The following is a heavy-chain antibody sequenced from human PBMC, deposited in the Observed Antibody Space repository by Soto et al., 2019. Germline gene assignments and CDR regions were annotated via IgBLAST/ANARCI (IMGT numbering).Heavy chain of an antibody. Sequence: GGSLTLSCAVSGFTFTNAWINWVRQAPVKGLEWVGRIKSKTDGGTTDYAEPVKGRFAISRDDSNNMVYLQMNSLKIEDTAVYYCTTDSYSTIIIVRFDYWGHGTLVTVSS. CDR1: GFTFTNAW. J-gene: IGHJ4*01. D-gene: IGHD3-22*01. V-gene: IGHV3-15*07. CDR3: TTDSYSTIIIVRFDY. CDR2: IKSKTDGGTT.